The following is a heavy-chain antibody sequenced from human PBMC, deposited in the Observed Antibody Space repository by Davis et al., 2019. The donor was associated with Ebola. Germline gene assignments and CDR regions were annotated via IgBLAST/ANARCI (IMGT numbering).Heavy chain of an antibody. Sequence: AASVKVSCNASGYTFTSYGMSWVRQAPGQGLEWLGWINTDTGNPTYAQAFMGRFVFSLDTSVTTAYLQISRLKADDTAVYYFATDELRSDWGQGTLVTVSS. CDR1: GYTFTSYG. CDR3: ATDELRSD. D-gene: IGHD4-23*01. CDR2: INTDTGNP. J-gene: IGHJ1*01. V-gene: IGHV7-4-1*02.